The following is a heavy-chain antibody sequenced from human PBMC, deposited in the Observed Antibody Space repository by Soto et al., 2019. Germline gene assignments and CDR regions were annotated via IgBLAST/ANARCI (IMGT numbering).Heavy chain of an antibody. J-gene: IGHJ5*02. CDR1: GGTFTNYV. CDR3: ARGRSSPNFDP. V-gene: IGHV1-69*01. CDR2: LIPIFGAV. D-gene: IGHD6-6*01. Sequence: QVQLVQSGAEVRKPGSSVKVSCKISGGTFTNYVISWLRQAPGQGLEWMGGLIPIFGAVNLAQKFQGRVTITADESTSTVNMELSSLTSEETAVYYCARGRSSPNFDPWGQGTLVTVSS.